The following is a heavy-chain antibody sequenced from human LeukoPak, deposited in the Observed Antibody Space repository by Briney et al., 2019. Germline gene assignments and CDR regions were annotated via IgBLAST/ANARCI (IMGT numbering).Heavy chain of an antibody. V-gene: IGHV3-64*01. Sequence: GGSLRLSCAASGFTFSSYAMHWVRQAPGKGLEYVSAISSNGGTTYYANSVKGRFTISRDNSKNTLYLQMGSLRAEDMAVYYCARDPSGWGQGTLVTVSS. CDR2: ISSNGGTT. J-gene: IGHJ4*02. CDR1: GFTFSSYA. CDR3: ARDPSG.